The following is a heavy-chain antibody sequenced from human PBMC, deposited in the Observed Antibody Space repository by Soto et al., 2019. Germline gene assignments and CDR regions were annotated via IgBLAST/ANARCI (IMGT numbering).Heavy chain of an antibody. CDR1: GGSISSSNW. Sequence: QVQLQESGPGLVKPSGTLSLTCAVSGGSISSSNWWCWVRQPPGKGLEWIGEIYHSGSTNYNPSLKSRVTISVDKSKNQFSLNLSSVTAADTAVYYCARVSGFSSYYYYGMDVWGQGTTVTVSS. J-gene: IGHJ6*02. CDR3: ARVSGFSSYYYYGMDV. V-gene: IGHV4-4*02. D-gene: IGHD3-10*01. CDR2: IYHSGST.